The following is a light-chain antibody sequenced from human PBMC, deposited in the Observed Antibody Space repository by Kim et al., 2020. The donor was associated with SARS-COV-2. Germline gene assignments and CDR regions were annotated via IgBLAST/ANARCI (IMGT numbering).Light chain of an antibody. Sequence: SASVGDRVTITCRASQTISSWLAWYQQKPEKAPKLLIYKAYRLESGVPSRFSGSGSGTEFTLTITGLQPDDFATYYCQQYNSYFYSFGQGTKLEIK. CDR2: KAY. V-gene: IGKV1-5*03. CDR1: QTISSW. J-gene: IGKJ2*03. CDR3: QQYNSYFYS.